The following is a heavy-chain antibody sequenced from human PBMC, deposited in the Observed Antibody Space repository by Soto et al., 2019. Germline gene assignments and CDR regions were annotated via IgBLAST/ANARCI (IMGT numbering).Heavy chain of an antibody. D-gene: IGHD3-3*01. CDR1: GRTFSIYA. Sequence: SVKVSCKASGRTFSIYAMSGVRQAPGQGREWMGGIIPIFGTANYAQKFQGRVTITADESTSTAYMELSSLRSEDTAVYYCAESRTYYDFWSGNNWFDPWGQGTLVTVSS. V-gene: IGHV1-69*13. CDR2: IIPIFGTA. CDR3: AESRTYYDFWSGNNWFDP. J-gene: IGHJ5*02.